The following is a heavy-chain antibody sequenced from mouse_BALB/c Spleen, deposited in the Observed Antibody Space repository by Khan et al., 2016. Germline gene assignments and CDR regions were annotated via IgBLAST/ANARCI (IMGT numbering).Heavy chain of an antibody. J-gene: IGHJ3*01. CDR2: INTYTGEP. CDR1: GYTFTNYG. V-gene: IGHV9-3-1*01. CDR3: ASRSSYYDYDGFAY. D-gene: IGHD2-4*01. Sequence: QIQLVQSGPELKKPGETVKISCKASGYTFTNYGMNWVKQAPGKGLKWMGWINTYTGEPTYADDFKGRFAFSLETSASTAYLQINNLKNEDTATYFCASRSSYYDYDGFAYWGQGTLVTVSA.